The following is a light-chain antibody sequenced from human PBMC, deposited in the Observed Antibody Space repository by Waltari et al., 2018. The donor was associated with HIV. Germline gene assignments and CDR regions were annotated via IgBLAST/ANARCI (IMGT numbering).Light chain of an antibody. Sequence: QYVLTQPPSVSGTPGQRVTIPGSGSSTNIGSKYVYWYQKFPGTAPKLPIYRSYPRPSGVPDRFSGSKSGTSASLAISGLRSEDAADYYCAAWDDSLSGVVFGGGTKLTVL. CDR2: RSY. J-gene: IGLJ2*01. CDR3: AAWDDSLSGVV. V-gene: IGLV1-47*01. CDR1: STNIGSKY.